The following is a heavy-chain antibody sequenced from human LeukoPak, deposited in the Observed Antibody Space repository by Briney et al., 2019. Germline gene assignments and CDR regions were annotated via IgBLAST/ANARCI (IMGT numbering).Heavy chain of an antibody. CDR3: ARDGRDSSRLTGMDV. Sequence: ASVKVSCKASGYTFTGYYMHWVRQAPGQGLEWMGWINPNSGGTNYAQKFQGWVTMTRDTSISTVYMELSRLRSDDTAVYYCARDGRDSSRLTGMDVWGQGTTVTVSS. D-gene: IGHD6-13*01. J-gene: IGHJ6*02. CDR1: GYTFTGYY. CDR2: INPNSGGT. V-gene: IGHV1-2*04.